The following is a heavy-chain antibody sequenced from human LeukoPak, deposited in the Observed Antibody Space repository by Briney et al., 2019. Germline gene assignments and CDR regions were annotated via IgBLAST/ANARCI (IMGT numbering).Heavy chain of an antibody. V-gene: IGHV3-23*01. Sequence: GGSLRLSCAASGFTFNNYAMNWVRQAPGKGLEWVSSISGGGETTYYADSAKGRFTISRDNSQNTLYLQMNSLRAEDTAVYYCARDYADYVGYFSFDYWDQGTLVTVSS. CDR3: ARDYADYVGYFSFDY. J-gene: IGHJ4*02. D-gene: IGHD4-17*01. CDR2: ISGGGETT. CDR1: GFTFNNYA.